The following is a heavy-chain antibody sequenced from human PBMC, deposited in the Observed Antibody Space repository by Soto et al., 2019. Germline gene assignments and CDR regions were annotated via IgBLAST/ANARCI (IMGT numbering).Heavy chain of an antibody. D-gene: IGHD5-18*01. CDR2: IYCSGST. CDR1: GGSISSGGYY. V-gene: IGHV4-31*03. Sequence: SETLSLTCTVSGGSISSGGYYWSWIRQHPGKGLEWIGYIYCSGSTYYNPSLKSRVTISVDTSKNQFSLKLSSVTAADTAVYYCARDHGYSYGPYYYYYGMDVWGQGTTVTVSS. CDR3: ARDHGYSYGPYYYYYGMDV. J-gene: IGHJ6*02.